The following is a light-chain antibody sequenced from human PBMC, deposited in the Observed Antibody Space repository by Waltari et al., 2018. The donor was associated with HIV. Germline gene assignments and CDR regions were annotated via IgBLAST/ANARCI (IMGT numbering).Light chain of an antibody. J-gene: IGLJ3*02. CDR2: VNN. CDR1: NSNIGAGYD. V-gene: IGLV1-40*01. CDR3: QSYDSTLSGV. Sequence: ELTQPPSVSVSPGQTARITCTGSNSNIGAGYDVHWYQQLPGTAPKLLIEVNNNRPSGVPDRFSGSKSGTSASLTITGLQAEDEADYYCQSYDSTLSGVFGGGTKLTVL.